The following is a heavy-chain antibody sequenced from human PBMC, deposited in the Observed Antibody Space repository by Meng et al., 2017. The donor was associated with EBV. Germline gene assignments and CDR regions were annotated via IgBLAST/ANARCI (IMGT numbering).Heavy chain of an antibody. J-gene: IGHJ4*02. CDR2: ISYDGSNK. D-gene: IGHD6-19*01. V-gene: IGHV3-30*03. CDR3: ASAEEAVAGTLDY. Sequence: QLVRSGGGGVQPGRSLRLSCAASGFTFSSYGMHWVRQAPGKGLEWVAVISYDGSNKYYADSVKGRFTISRDNSKNTLYLQMNSLRAEDTAVYYCASAEEAVAGTLDYWGQGTLVTVSS. CDR1: GFTFSSYG.